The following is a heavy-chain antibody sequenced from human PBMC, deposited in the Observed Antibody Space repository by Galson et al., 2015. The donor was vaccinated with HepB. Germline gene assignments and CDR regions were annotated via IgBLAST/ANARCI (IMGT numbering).Heavy chain of an antibody. V-gene: IGHV3-30*09. Sequence: SLRLSCAASGFSFSTYNMDWVRQAPGRGLEWPALISDDGNTELYADSVKGRFAISRDNSKNTLYLQMDSLRPDDTAVYFCARDDYDFWSGYYLYSDAMDVWGQGTTVIVSS. CDR3: ARDDYDFWSGYYLYSDAMDV. D-gene: IGHD3-3*01. CDR1: GFSFSTYN. CDR2: ISDDGNTE. J-gene: IGHJ6*02.